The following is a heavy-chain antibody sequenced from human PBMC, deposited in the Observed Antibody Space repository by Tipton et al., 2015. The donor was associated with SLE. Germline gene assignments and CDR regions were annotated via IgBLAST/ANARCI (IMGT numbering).Heavy chain of an antibody. J-gene: IGHJ4*02. D-gene: IGHD6-13*01. CDR1: GGSISSHY. Sequence: TLSLTCTVSGGSISSHYWRWIRRPPGKALEWIAYINYSGSTNYNPSLKSRVTMSVDTSKNQFSLKLSSVTAADTAVHYCARRRGSSWYEDYFDYWGQGTLVTVSS. CDR2: INYSGST. V-gene: IGHV4-59*11. CDR3: ARRRGSSWYEDYFDY.